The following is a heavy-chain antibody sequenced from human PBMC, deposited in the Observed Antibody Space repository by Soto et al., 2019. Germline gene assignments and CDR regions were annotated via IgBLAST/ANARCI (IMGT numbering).Heavy chain of an antibody. CDR1: GDIFSGYS. CDR3: ARDLGSGYDPGDY. CDR2: IIPIFGTT. Sequence: QVQLVQSGAEVKKPGSSVKVSCKTSGDIFSGYSISWVRQAPGQGLEWMGGIIPIFGTTNYAQRFHGRVTITADKSTSTVYLELDSLKSEDTAVYYCARDLGSGYDPGDYWGQGTLVNVSS. J-gene: IGHJ4*02. D-gene: IGHD5-12*01. V-gene: IGHV1-69*14.